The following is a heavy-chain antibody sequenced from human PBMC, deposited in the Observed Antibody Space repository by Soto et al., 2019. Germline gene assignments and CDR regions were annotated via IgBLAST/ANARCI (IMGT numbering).Heavy chain of an antibody. Sequence: SGXPLSLCCGTSGVTFANYSMNWVRQAHGKGLEWVSSISSSSSYIYSADSVKGRFTISRDNAKNSLYLQMNSLRAEDTAVYYCAREDYSNFDYWVQGTLVTFSS. CDR1: GVTFANYS. V-gene: IGHV3-21*01. CDR3: AREDYSNFDY. J-gene: IGHJ4*02. CDR2: ISSSSSYI. D-gene: IGHD4-4*01.